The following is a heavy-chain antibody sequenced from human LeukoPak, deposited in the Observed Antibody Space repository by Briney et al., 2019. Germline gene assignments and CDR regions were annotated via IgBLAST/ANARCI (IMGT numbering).Heavy chain of an antibody. V-gene: IGHV3-53*01. J-gene: IGHJ4*02. Sequence: GGSLRLSCAASGFTVSSNYVSWVRQAPGKGLEWVSVIYSGGSTYYADSVKGRFTISRDNSKNTLYLQMNSLRAEDTAVYYCARRAYCSGGNCYPAWGQGTLVTVSS. CDR1: GFTVSSNY. CDR3: ARRAYCSGGNCYPA. D-gene: IGHD2-15*01. CDR2: IYSGGST.